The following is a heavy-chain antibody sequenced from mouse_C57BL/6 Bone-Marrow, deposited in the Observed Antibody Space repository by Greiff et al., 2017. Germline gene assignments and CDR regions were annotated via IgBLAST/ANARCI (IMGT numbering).Heavy chain of an antibody. CDR1: GYPFTSYW. Sequence: LQQPGAELVKPGASVKVSCKASGYPFTSYWMHWVKQRPGQCLEWIGRIPPSDSDTNYTQKFKGQATLTVDKSSSTAYMQLSSLTSEDSAVYYCAPLGPPVFAYWGQGTLVTVSA. V-gene: IGHV1-74*01. CDR3: APLGPPVFAY. J-gene: IGHJ3*01. D-gene: IGHD3-1*01. CDR2: IPPSDSDT.